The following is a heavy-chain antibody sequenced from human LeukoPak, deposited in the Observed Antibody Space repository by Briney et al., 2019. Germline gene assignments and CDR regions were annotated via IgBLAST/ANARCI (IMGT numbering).Heavy chain of an antibody. CDR3: ARDKIVGATHFDF. J-gene: IGHJ4*02. Sequence: PGGSLRLSCAASGFTFSSYSMNWVRQAPGKGLEWVAIIRQDGGETYYVDSVKGRFTISRDNAKNSLFLQMNSLRAEDTAVYYCARDKIVGATHFDFWGQGALVTVSS. D-gene: IGHD1-26*01. V-gene: IGHV3-7*03. CDR1: GFTFSSYS. CDR2: IRQDGGET.